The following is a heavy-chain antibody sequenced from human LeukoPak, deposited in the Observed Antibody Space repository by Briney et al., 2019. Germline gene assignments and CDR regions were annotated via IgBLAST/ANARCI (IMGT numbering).Heavy chain of an antibody. V-gene: IGHV3-48*01. CDR1: GFTFSSYS. CDR3: ARDRRYDSSGLPDY. J-gene: IGHJ4*02. D-gene: IGHD3-22*01. CDR2: ISSSSSTI. Sequence: QPGGSLRLSCAASGFTFSSYSMNWVRQAPGKGLEWVSYISSSSSTIYYADSVKGRFTISRDNSKNTLYLQMNSLRAEDTAVYYCARDRRYDSSGLPDYWGQGTLVTVSS.